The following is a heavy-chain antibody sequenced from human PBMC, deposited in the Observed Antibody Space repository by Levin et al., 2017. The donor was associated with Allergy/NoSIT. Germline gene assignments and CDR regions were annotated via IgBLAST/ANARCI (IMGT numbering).Heavy chain of an antibody. J-gene: IGHJ4*02. CDR1: GYTFTRYA. D-gene: IGHD3-9*01. CDR2: INAGNGNT. V-gene: IGHV1-3*01. CDR3: ARAPDMLTGYYIDDYFDY. Sequence: PGGSLRLSCKTSGYTFTRYAMHWVRQAPGQRLQWMGWINAGNGNTKYSETFQGRVTITRDTSASTAYMELSSLRSEDSSGYYCARAPDMLTGYYIDDYFDYWGQGTLVTVSS.